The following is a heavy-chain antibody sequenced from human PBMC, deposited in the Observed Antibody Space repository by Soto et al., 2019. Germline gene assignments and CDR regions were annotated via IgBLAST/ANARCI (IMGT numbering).Heavy chain of an antibody. CDR2: LSSNGIGT. V-gene: IGHV3-64D*06. D-gene: IGHD6-13*01. Sequence: MRLSCSGSGFTVSSFGMHWVRQAPGKGLEHVSTLSSNGIGTYYADSVKGRFTFSRDTSKNTLYLQMSSLRTEDTAVYYCVKDMGQAAVGIRYPYGLDVWGLGTTVTVSS. CDR3: VKDMGQAAVGIRYPYGLDV. CDR1: GFTVSSFG. J-gene: IGHJ6*02.